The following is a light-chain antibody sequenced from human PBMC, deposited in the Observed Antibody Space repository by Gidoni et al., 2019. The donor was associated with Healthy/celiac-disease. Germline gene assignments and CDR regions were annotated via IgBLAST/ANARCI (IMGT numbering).Light chain of an antibody. Sequence: QSVLTQPPSVSGAPGQRVTISFTGSSSNIGDGYDVHWYQQLPGTAPKLLIYGNSNRPSGVPDRFSGSKSGTSASLAITGLQAEDEADYYCQSYDSSLSGYVFGTGTKVTVL. V-gene: IGLV1-40*01. CDR1: SSNIGDGYD. J-gene: IGLJ1*01. CDR2: GNS. CDR3: QSYDSSLSGYV.